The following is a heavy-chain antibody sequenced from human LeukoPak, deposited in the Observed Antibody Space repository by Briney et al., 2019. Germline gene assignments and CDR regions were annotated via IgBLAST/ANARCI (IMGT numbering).Heavy chain of an antibody. CDR3: AKVPYRYYGSGSYQFDY. D-gene: IGHD3-10*01. V-gene: IGHV3-74*01. CDR2: INSDGSST. CDR1: GFTFSSYW. Sequence: GGSLRLSCAASGFTFSSYWMHWVRQAPGKGLVWVSRINSDGSSTSYADSVKGRFTISRDNAKNTLYLQMNSLRAEDTAVYYCAKVPYRYYGSGSYQFDYWGQGTLVIVSS. J-gene: IGHJ4*02.